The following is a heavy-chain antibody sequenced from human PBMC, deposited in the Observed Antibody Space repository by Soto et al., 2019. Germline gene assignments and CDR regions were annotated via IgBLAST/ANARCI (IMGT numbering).Heavy chain of an antibody. CDR3: ARDDGDSSSIAFHYGMEV. Sequence: PSETLSLTCAVYGGSFSGYYWSWIRQPPGKGLEWIGEINHSGSTNYNPSLKSRVTISIDKSKNQFSLKLSSVTAADTAVYYCARDDGDSSSIAFHYGMEVWGQGTTVTVSS. CDR2: INHSGST. D-gene: IGHD3-22*01. J-gene: IGHJ6*02. CDR1: GGSFSGYY. V-gene: IGHV4-34*01.